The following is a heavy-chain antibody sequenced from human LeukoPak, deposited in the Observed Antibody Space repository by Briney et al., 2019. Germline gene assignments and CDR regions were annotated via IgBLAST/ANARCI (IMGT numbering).Heavy chain of an antibody. D-gene: IGHD2-2*01. CDR1: GGTFSSYA. V-gene: IGHV1-69*13. J-gene: IGHJ5*02. CDR3: ARYGYCSSTSCYTKYNWFDP. CDR2: IIPIFGTA. Sequence: GASVKVSCKASGGTFSSYAISWVRQAPGQGLEWMGGIIPIFGTANYAQKFQGRVTITADESTSTAYMELSSLRSEDTAVYYCARYGYCSSTSCYTKYNWFDPWGQGTLVTVSS.